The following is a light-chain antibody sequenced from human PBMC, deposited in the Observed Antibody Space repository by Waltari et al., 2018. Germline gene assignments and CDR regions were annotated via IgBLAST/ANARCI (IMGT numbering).Light chain of an antibody. CDR1: SNDVGGYKS. J-gene: IGLJ2*01. CDR2: DVS. CDR3: SSQSSNNVVL. Sequence: QSALTQPASVSRSPGQSVTIFCSGTSNDVGGYKSVSWYHEHPGQAPRVIIYDVSDRPSGVSDRFSGSKSGNTASLTISGLQAEDEADYYCSSQSSNNVVLFGGGTKLTVL. V-gene: IGLV2-14*01.